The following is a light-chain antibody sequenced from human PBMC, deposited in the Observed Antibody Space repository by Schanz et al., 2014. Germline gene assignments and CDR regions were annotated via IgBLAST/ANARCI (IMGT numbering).Light chain of an antibody. CDR3: QQYGTSPFT. Sequence: EIVLTQSPGTLSFSPGERATLSCRASQSVSSYLAWYQQKPGQAPRLLIYDASNRASGIPARFSGSGSGTDFTLTISRLEPEDFAVYYCQQYGTSPFTFGPGTKVDIK. J-gene: IGKJ3*01. CDR2: DAS. CDR1: QSVSSY. V-gene: IGKV3-20*01.